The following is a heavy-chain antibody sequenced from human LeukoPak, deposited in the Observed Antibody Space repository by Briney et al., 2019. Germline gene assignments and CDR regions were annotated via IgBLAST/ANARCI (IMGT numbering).Heavy chain of an antibody. CDR1: GFTFSSYS. J-gene: IGHJ3*02. CDR3: AREPYYDILTGYYSEAFDI. Sequence: PGGSLRLSCAASGFTFSSYSMNWVRQAPGKGLEWVSSISGSSSYIYYADSVKGRFTISRDNAKNSLYLQMNSLRAEDTAVYYCAREPYYDILTGYYSEAFDIWGQGTMVTVSS. D-gene: IGHD3-9*01. CDR2: ISGSSSYI. V-gene: IGHV3-21*01.